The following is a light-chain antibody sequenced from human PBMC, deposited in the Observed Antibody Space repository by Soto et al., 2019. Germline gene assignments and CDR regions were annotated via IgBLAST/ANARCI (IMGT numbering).Light chain of an antibody. J-gene: IGKJ4*01. V-gene: IGKV3-20*01. CDR3: EQCGSSPAIT. CDR2: GTS. Sequence: EIVLTQSPGTLSLSPGERATLSCRASQSVSSNYLAWYQQKPGQAPRLLIYGTSSRATGIPDRFSGSGSGTDFSLTISRLEPEDFAVYYCEQCGSSPAITFGGGTKVE. CDR1: QSVSSNY.